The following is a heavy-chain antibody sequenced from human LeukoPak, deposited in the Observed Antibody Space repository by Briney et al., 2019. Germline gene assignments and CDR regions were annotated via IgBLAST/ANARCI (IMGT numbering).Heavy chain of an antibody. V-gene: IGHV1-69*13. J-gene: IGHJ3*02. CDR3: ARVSRNWNDVPDAFDI. Sequence: GASVKVSCKASGGTFSSYAVSWVRQAPGQGLEWMGGIIPIFGTANYAQKFQGRVTITADESTSTAYMELSSLRSEDTAVYYCARVSRNWNDVPDAFDIWGQGTMVTVSS. CDR1: GGTFSSYA. D-gene: IGHD1-1*01. CDR2: IIPIFGTA.